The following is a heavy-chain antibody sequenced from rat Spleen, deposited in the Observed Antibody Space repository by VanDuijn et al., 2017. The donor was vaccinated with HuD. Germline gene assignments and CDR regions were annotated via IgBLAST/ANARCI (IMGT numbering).Heavy chain of an antibody. V-gene: IGHV5-19*01. Sequence: EVQLVESGGGLVQPGRSLKLSCVASGFRFSSYWMYWVRQAPTKGLEWVASISYDGSSTYYPDSVKGRFTISSDNAKSTLYLQLNSVTTEDTATYFCTSPPLRSGFYYIEYWGHGVMVTVSS. CDR1: GFRFSSYW. CDR3: TSPPLRSGFYYIEY. D-gene: IGHD1-11*01. J-gene: IGHJ2*01. CDR2: ISYDGSST.